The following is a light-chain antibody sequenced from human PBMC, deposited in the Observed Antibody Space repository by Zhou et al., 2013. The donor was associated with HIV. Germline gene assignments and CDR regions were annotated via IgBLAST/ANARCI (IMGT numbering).Light chain of an antibody. V-gene: IGKV3D-20*02. CDR3: HQRTNWPWT. CDR2: GAS. Sequence: EIVLTQSPGTLSLSPGERATLSCRASQSVSSSYLAWYQQKPGQAPRLLIYGASSRATGIPARFSGSGSGTDFTLTISSLEPEDFAVYYCHQRTNWPWTFGQGTKVEIK. J-gene: IGKJ1*01. CDR1: QSVSSSY.